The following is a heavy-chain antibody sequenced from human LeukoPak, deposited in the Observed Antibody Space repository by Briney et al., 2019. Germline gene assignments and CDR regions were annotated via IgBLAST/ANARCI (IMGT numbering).Heavy chain of an antibody. CDR1: GGSISSYY. V-gene: IGHV4-59*08. Sequence: SETLSLTCTVSGGSISSYYWSWIRQPPGKGLERIGYIYYSGSTNYNPSLKSRVTISVDTSKNQFSLKLSSVTAADMAVYYCARHGGRLLPFQHWGQGTLVTVSS. CDR2: IYYSGST. CDR3: ARHGGRLLPFQH. J-gene: IGHJ1*01. D-gene: IGHD1-26*01.